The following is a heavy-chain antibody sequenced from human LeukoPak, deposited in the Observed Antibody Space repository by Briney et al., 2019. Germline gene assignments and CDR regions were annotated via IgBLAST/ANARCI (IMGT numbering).Heavy chain of an antibody. CDR1: GGSISSYH. CDR3: ARLRNYYDRSGYKQLWFDP. Sequence: PSETLSLTCTVSGGSISSYHWSWIRQPPGKGLEWIGNMYYSGSTNYNPSIRSRVTISVDTSKNQFSLKLSSVTAADTAVYYCARLRNYYDRSGYKQLWFDPWGQGTLVTVSS. CDR2: MYYSGST. J-gene: IGHJ5*02. V-gene: IGHV4-59*01. D-gene: IGHD3-22*01.